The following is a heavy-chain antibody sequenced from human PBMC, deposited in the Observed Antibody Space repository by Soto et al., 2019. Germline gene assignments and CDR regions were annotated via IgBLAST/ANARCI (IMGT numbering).Heavy chain of an antibody. J-gene: IGHJ4*02. V-gene: IGHV1-69*01. D-gene: IGHD6-19*01. CDR1: GGTFSSYA. Sequence: SVKVSCKASGGTFSSYAISWVRQAPGQGLEWMGGIIPIFGTANYAQKFQGRVTITADESTSTAYMELSSLRSEDTAVYYCARDGLSAVVYDYWGQGTLVTVSS. CDR2: IIPIFGTA. CDR3: ARDGLSAVVYDY.